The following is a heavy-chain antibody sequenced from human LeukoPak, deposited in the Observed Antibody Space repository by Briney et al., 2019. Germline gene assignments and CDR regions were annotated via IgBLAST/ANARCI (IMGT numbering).Heavy chain of an antibody. CDR3: AKDPQWLVRSPYYFDY. J-gene: IGHJ4*02. Sequence: PGGSLRLSCAASGFTFSSYAMHWVRQAPGKGLEWVAVISYDGSNKYYADSVKGRFTISRDNSKNTLYLQMNSLRAEDMAVYYCAKDPQWLVRSPYYFDYWGQGTLVTVSS. CDR2: ISYDGSNK. D-gene: IGHD6-19*01. CDR1: GFTFSSYA. V-gene: IGHV3-30-3*01.